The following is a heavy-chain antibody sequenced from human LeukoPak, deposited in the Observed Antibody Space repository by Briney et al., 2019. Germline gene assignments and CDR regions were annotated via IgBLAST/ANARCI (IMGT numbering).Heavy chain of an antibody. CDR3: ARLLWFGEFVFDY. CDR2: INHSGST. D-gene: IGHD3-10*01. J-gene: IGHJ4*02. CDR1: GGSFSGYY. V-gene: IGHV4-34*01. Sequence: SETLPLTCAVYGGSFSGYYWSWIRQPPGKGLEWIGEINHSGSTNYNPSLKSRVTISVDTSKNQFSLKLSSVTAADTAVYYCARLLWFGEFVFDYWGQGTLVTVSS.